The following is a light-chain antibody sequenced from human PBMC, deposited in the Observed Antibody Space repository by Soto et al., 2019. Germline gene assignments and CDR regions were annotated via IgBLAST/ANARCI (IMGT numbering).Light chain of an antibody. CDR1: QSLLYSPNDKTY. CDR3: QQYYSTPWT. CDR2: WAS. J-gene: IGKJ1*01. Sequence: DIVMTQSPESLAVSLGERATINCKSSQSLLYSPNDKTYLAWYQQNPGQPPKLLIYWASTRESGVPDRFSGSGSWTDFTLTISSLQAEDVAVYYCQQYYSTPWTFGQGTKVEIK. V-gene: IGKV4-1*01.